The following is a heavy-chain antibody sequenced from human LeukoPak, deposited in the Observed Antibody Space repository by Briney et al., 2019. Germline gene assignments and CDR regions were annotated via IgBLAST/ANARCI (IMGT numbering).Heavy chain of an antibody. J-gene: IGHJ4*02. V-gene: IGHV4-39*01. CDR1: GGSISSSSYY. D-gene: IGHD4-23*01. CDR2: TYYSGST. CDR3: ARLYGGNLSRGLPKRQYYFDH. Sequence: SETLSLTCTVSGGSISSSSYYWGWIRQPPGKGLEWIGSTYYSGSTYYNPSLKSRVTISVDTSKNQFSLKLSSVTAADTAVYYCARLYGGNLSRGLPKRQYYFDHWGQGTLVTVSS.